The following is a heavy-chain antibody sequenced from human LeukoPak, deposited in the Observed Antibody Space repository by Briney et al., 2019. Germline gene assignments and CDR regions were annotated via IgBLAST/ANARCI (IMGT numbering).Heavy chain of an antibody. J-gene: IGHJ4*02. CDR3: ASIGYFDSGFDY. Sequence: GGSLRLSCAASGFTFSSSWMSWVRQAPGKGLEWVANIKHDGTEKYCVDSVKGRFTISRDNAKNSLYLQMNSLRAEDTAVYYCASIGYFDSGFDYWGQGTLVTVSS. CDR1: GFTFSSSW. D-gene: IGHD3-9*01. V-gene: IGHV3-7*01. CDR2: IKHDGTEK.